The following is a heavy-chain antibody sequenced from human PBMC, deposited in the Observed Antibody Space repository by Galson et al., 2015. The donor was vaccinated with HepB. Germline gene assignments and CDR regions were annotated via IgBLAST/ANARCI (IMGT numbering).Heavy chain of an antibody. V-gene: IGHV1-18*01. CDR1: GYSFTSYG. Sequence: KVSCKASGYSFTSYGISWVRQAPGQGLEWMGWISTTNDNTYYVQKFQGRITMTADTSTSTAYMELRSLRSDDTAVYYCARGATSWGQGTLVTVSS. J-gene: IGHJ4*02. CDR3: ARGATS. CDR2: ISTTNDNT.